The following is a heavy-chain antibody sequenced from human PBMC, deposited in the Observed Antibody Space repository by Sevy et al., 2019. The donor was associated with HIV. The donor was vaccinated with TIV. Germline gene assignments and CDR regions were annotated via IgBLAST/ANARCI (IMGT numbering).Heavy chain of an antibody. Sequence: GGSLRLSCAASGFTFSSYGMHWDRQAPGKGLEWVAVISYDGSNKYYADSVKGRFTISRDNSKNTLYLQMNSLRAEDTAVYYCAKVSDFGVVTYYFDYWGQGTLVTVSS. CDR1: GFTFSSYG. D-gene: IGHD3-3*01. J-gene: IGHJ4*02. CDR3: AKVSDFGVVTYYFDY. CDR2: ISYDGSNK. V-gene: IGHV3-30*18.